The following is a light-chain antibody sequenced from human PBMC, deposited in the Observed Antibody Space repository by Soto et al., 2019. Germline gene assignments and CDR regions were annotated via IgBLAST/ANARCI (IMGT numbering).Light chain of an antibody. Sequence: EIVLTQSPGTLSLSPGERATLSCRASQSVRSNLAWYQQKPGQAPRLLIYGASTRATGVPARFSGSGSATEFTLIISSLQSEDFAVYYCQQYNNWPRTFGQGTKVDIK. V-gene: IGKV3-15*01. CDR1: QSVRSN. CDR3: QQYNNWPRT. CDR2: GAS. J-gene: IGKJ1*01.